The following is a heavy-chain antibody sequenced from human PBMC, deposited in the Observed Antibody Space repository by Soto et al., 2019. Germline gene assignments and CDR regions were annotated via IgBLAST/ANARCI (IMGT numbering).Heavy chain of an antibody. V-gene: IGHV4-34*01. CDR1: VGSFSGYA. J-gene: IGHJ3*02. CDR2: INHRGSA. D-gene: IGHD3-9*01. CDR3: ARGPYYDILTGYCGAFDI. Sequence: SETLSLTCAVYVGSFSGYAWSWIRQAPGKGLEWIGEINHRGSANCNPSLKSRVTISVDTSKNQFSLKLSSVTAADTAVYYCARGPYYDILTGYCGAFDIWDQGTMVTVSS.